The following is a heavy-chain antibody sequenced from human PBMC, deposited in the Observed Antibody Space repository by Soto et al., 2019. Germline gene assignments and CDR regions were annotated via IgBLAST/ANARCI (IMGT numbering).Heavy chain of an antibody. CDR2: ISSTTNYI. CDR1: GFTFTRYS. V-gene: IGHV3-21*06. Sequence: GGSLRLSCAASGFTFTRYSMNWVRQAPGKGLECVSSISSTTNYIYYGDSMKGRFTISRDNAKNSLYLEMNSLRAEDTAVYYCAIESEDLTSNFDYWGQGTMVTVSS. J-gene: IGHJ4*02. CDR3: AIESEDLTSNFDY.